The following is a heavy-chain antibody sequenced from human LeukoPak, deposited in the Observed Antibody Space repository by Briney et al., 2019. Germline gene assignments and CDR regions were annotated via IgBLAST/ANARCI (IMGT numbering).Heavy chain of an antibody. D-gene: IGHD6-19*01. J-gene: IGHJ6*02. CDR1: GFTFSSYS. Sequence: GGSLRLSCAASGFTFSSYSMSWVRQAPGKGLEWVSGISWNSGSIGYADSVKGRFTISRDNAKNSLYLQMNSLRPEDTALYYCAKDRGSGWSPYYYYGMDVWGQGTTVIVSS. CDR3: AKDRGSGWSPYYYYGMDV. CDR2: ISWNSGSI. V-gene: IGHV3-9*01.